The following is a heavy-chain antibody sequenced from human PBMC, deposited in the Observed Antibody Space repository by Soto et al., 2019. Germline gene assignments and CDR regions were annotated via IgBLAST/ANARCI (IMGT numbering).Heavy chain of an antibody. V-gene: IGHV1-18*04. Sequence: QLVQSGDEVKKPGASVKVSCRASGYIFNSVGISWLRQVPGQGLEWMGWVSTYSEHTKSVQKFRDRATLTTDTSTSTVHMELRSLRSADTAVYYCARDLNWNNVLGFDSGGQGPLVTVSS. J-gene: IGHJ4*02. CDR2: VSTYSEHT. CDR3: ARDLNWNNVLGFDS. CDR1: GYIFNSVG. D-gene: IGHD1-20*01.